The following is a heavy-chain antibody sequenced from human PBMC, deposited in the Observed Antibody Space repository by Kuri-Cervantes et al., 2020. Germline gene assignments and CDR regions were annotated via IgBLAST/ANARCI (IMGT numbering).Heavy chain of an antibody. CDR2: IYHSGST. V-gene: IGHV4-30-2*01. Sequence: LRLSCAASGFGFDNYAMHWIRQPPGKGLEWIGYIYHSGSTYYNPSLKSRVTISVDRSKNQFSLKLSSVTAADTAVYYCARAYCSSTSCWLDPWGQGTLVTVSS. D-gene: IGHD2-2*01. CDR3: ARAYCSSTSCWLDP. CDR1: GFGFDNYA. J-gene: IGHJ5*02.